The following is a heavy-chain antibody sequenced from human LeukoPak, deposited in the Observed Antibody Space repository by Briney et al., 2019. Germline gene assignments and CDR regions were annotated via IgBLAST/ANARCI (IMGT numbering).Heavy chain of an antibody. V-gene: IGHV4-4*02. Sequence: SETLSLTCAVSGGSISRSNWWTWVRQPPGKGLEWIGEIYHSGSTNYNPSFKSRVTISVDKSKNQFSLKLSSVTAADTAVYYCARDAYDSSGYSFDYWGQGTLVTVSS. D-gene: IGHD3-22*01. CDR2: IYHSGST. J-gene: IGHJ4*02. CDR1: GGSISRSNW. CDR3: ARDAYDSSGYSFDY.